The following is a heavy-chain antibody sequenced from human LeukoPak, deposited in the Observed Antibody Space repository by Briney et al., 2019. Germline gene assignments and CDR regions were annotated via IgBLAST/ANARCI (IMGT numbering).Heavy chain of an antibody. J-gene: IGHJ4*02. V-gene: IGHV3-11*04. CDR1: GLALREYH. Sequence: GGSLRLSCVGSGLALREYHVTWVRQAPGKGLEWVSDINERGVANYADSVKGRFTISRDNAKSSVYLEMKRLRVEDTAMYYCAATGRWGQGALVSVSS. CDR3: AATGR. CDR2: INERGVA.